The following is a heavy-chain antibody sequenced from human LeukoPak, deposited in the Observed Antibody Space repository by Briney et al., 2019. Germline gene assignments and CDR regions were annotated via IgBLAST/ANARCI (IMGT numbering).Heavy chain of an antibody. CDR1: GFTFSSYA. Sequence: GGSLRLSCAASGFTFSSYAMSWVRQAPGKGLEWVSAISGSGGSTYYADSVKGRFTISRDISKNTLYLQMSGLRGEDTAVYYCARDTISYGMDVWGQGTPVTVSS. CDR3: ARDTISYGMDV. CDR2: ISGSGGST. J-gene: IGHJ6*02. D-gene: IGHD3-3*01. V-gene: IGHV3-23*01.